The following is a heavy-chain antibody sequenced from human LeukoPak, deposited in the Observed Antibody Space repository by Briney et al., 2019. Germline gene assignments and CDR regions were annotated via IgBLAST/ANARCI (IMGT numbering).Heavy chain of an antibody. J-gene: IGHJ6*02. Sequence: PGGSLRLSCAASGFTVSSSYMSWVRQAPGKGLEWVSIISSAGTTYYADSVKGRFTISRDNAKNTLFLQMNSLRAEDTAVYYCARYLAYNIDVWGQGTTVTVSS. CDR1: GFTVSSSY. CDR2: ISSAGTT. CDR3: ARYLAYNIDV. V-gene: IGHV3-66*01. D-gene: IGHD5-24*01.